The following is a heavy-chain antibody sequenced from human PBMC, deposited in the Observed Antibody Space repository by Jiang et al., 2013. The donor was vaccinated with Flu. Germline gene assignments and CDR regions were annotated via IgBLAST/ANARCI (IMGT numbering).Heavy chain of an antibody. CDR2: IYYSGST. J-gene: IGHJ4*02. D-gene: IGHD2-2*01. V-gene: IGHV4-59*01. CDR1: GGSISSYY. Sequence: LLKPSETLSLTCTVSGGSISSYYWSWIRQPPGKGLEWIGYIYYSGSTNYNPSLKSRVTISVDTSKNQFSLKLSSVTAADTAVYYCAREGLVVSGALEYWGQGTLVTVSS. CDR3: AREGLVVSGALEY.